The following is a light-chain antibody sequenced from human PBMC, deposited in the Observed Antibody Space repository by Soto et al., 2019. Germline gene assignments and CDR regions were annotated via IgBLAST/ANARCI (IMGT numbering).Light chain of an antibody. V-gene: IGKV3-20*01. J-gene: IGKJ4*01. CDR3: QQYSTYPSLT. Sequence: EIVLTQSPGTLSLSPGERATLSCRASQSVSSSYLAWYQQKPGQAPRLLIYDASNRATGIPARFSGSGSGTEFTLTISGLQPDDFATYFCQQYSTYPSLTFGGGTKVDI. CDR1: QSVSSSY. CDR2: DAS.